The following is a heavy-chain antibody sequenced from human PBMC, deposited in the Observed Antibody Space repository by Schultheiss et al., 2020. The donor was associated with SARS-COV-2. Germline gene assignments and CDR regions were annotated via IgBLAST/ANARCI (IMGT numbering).Heavy chain of an antibody. Sequence: GGSLRLSCAASGFTFSSYAMHWVRQAPGKGLGWVAVISYDGSNKYYADSVKGRFTISRDNAKNSLYLQMNSLRAEDTAVYNCARDYGMDVWGQGTTVTVSS. V-gene: IGHV3-30*04. J-gene: IGHJ6*02. CDR2: ISYDGSNK. CDR3: ARDYGMDV. CDR1: GFTFSSYA.